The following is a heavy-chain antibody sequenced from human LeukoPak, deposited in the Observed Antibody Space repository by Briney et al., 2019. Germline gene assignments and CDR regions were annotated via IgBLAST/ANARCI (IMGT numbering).Heavy chain of an antibody. V-gene: IGHV3-48*04. J-gene: IGHJ4*02. CDR3: ARVGAIAAAGTVDY. Sequence: GGSLRLSCAASGFTFSSYSMNWVRQAPGKGLEWVSYISSSGSTIYYADSVKGRFTTSRDNAKNSLYLQMNSLRAEDTAVYYCARVGAIAAAGTVDYWGQGTLVTVSS. CDR2: ISSSGSTI. D-gene: IGHD6-13*01. CDR1: GFTFSSYS.